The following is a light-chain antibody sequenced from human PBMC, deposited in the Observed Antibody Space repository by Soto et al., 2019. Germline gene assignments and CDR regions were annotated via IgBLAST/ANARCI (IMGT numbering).Light chain of an antibody. J-gene: IGLJ3*02. CDR1: SSDVGSYNL. CDR2: EGS. Sequence: QSVLTQPASVSGSPGQSITISCTGTSSDVGSYNLVSWYQQHPGKAPKLMIYEGSKRPSGVSNRFSGSKSGNTASLTISGLQAEDDADYYGCSYAGSSWVFGGGTKLTVL. CDR3: CSYAGSSWV. V-gene: IGLV2-23*01.